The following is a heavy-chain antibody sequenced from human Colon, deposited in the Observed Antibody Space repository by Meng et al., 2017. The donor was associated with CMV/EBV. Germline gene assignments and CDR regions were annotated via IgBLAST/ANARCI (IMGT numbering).Heavy chain of an antibody. D-gene: IGHD7-27*01. V-gene: IGHV3-7*03. CDR1: GLIFRKST. CDR2: ISGDEREI. CDR3: AKDVVTGDGADAFDV. Sequence: ESLKISCAASGLIFRKSTMSWLRQVPGKGLEWVADISGDEREIYYVDSVKGRFTMSRDNAKNSLYLLMNGLRAEDTALYYCAKDVVTGDGADAFDVWGQGTMVTVSS. J-gene: IGHJ3*01.